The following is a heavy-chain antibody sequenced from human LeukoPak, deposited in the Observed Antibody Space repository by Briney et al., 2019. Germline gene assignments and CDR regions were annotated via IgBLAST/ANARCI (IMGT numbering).Heavy chain of an antibody. D-gene: IGHD3-10*01. CDR2: INTNNGNT. J-gene: IGHJ3*02. CDR1: GYILTSYG. CDR3: ARHASGSSAFDI. Sequence: ASVKVSCKATGYILTSYGLSWVRQAPGQGLECMGWINTNNGNTNYAQKLQDRVTMTTDTSTSTAYLELRSLRSDDTAVYYCARHASGSSAFDIWGQGTMITVSS. V-gene: IGHV1-18*01.